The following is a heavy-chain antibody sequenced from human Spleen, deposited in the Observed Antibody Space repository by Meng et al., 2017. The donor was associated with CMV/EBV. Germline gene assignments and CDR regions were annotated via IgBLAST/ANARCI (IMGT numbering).Heavy chain of an antibody. Sequence: ASVKVSCKSAGYTFRSYGINWVRQAPGQGLEWMGWINPNSGGTNYAQKFQDRVTMTRDTSIRTVYMELSRLRSDDTAVYFCARALSGYETFDPWGQGTLVTVS. J-gene: IGHJ5*02. CDR1: GYTFRSYG. D-gene: IGHD5-12*01. CDR3: ARALSGYETFDP. V-gene: IGHV1-2*02. CDR2: INPNSGGT.